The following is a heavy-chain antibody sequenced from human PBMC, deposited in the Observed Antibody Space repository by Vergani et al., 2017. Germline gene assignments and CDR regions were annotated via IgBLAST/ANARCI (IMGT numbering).Heavy chain of an antibody. J-gene: IGHJ4*02. D-gene: IGHD3-16*01. CDR3: ARDQGDYVWGSYIDY. V-gene: IGHV3-23*01. Sequence: EVQLLESGGGLVQPGGSLRLSCAASGFTFSSYAMSWVRQAPGKGLEWVSTISGSGGSTYYADSVKGRFTISRDNAKNSLYLQMNSLRAEDTAVYYCARDQGDYVWGSYIDYWGQGTLVTVSS. CDR1: GFTFSSYA. CDR2: ISGSGGST.